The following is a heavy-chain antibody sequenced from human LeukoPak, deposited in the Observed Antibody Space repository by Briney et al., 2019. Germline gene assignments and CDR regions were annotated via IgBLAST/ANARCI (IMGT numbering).Heavy chain of an antibody. CDR2: ISSSSGYI. CDR3: ARADDSSGLCFDY. D-gene: IGHD6-19*01. CDR1: GFTFSSYS. Sequence: GGSLRLSCAVSGFTFSSYSMNWVRQAPGKGLEWVSSISSSSGYIYYADSVKGRFIISRDNAKKSLYLQMNSLRAEDTAVYYCARADDSSGLCFDYWGQGSVVTVSS. V-gene: IGHV3-21*01. J-gene: IGHJ4*02.